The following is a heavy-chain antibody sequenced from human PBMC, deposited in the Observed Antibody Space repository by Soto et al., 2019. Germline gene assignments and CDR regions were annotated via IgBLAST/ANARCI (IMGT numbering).Heavy chain of an antibody. J-gene: IGHJ5*02. CDR2: IYHSGST. Sequence: PSETLSLTCAVSGGSISSSNWWSWVRQPPGKGLEWIGEIYHSGSTNYNPSLKSRVTIPVDKSKNQFSLKLSSVTAADTAVYYCARDRGHSYSSSSGNWFDPWGQGTLVTVSS. V-gene: IGHV4-4*02. D-gene: IGHD6-6*01. CDR3: ARDRGHSYSSSSGNWFDP. CDR1: GGSISSSNW.